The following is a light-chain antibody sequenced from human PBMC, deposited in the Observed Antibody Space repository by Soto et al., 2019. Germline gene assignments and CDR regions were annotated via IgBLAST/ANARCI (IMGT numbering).Light chain of an antibody. J-gene: IGKJ3*01. CDR2: GAS. CDR1: QSVSNK. V-gene: IGKV3-15*01. Sequence: EIVMTQSPATLSVSPGERATLSCRASQSVSNKLAWYQQKPGQAPRLVIYGASTRATGIPARFSGSGSGTEFTLTISSLQSEDFAIYYCHQYNNWPPRATFGPGTKVDIK. CDR3: HQYNNWPPRAT.